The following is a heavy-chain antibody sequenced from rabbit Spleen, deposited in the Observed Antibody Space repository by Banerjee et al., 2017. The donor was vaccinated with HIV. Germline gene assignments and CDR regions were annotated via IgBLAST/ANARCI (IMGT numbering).Heavy chain of an antibody. D-gene: IGHD8-1*01. CDR3: ARDSGSSFSSYGMDL. Sequence: QSLEESGRDMVKPGASLTLTCTASGFSFSHSYYICWVRQAPGKGLEWIACMDIGSSGFTYFASWAKGRFTISKTSSTTVTLQMTSLTAADTATYFCARDSGSSFSSYGMDLWGQGTLVTVS. CDR1: GFSFSHSYY. J-gene: IGHJ6*01. CDR2: MDIGSSGFT. V-gene: IGHV1S40*01.